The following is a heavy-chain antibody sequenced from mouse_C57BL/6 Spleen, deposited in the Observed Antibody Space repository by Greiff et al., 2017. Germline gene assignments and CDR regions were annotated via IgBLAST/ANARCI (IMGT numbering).Heavy chain of an antibody. Sequence: QVQLQQSGAELARPGASVKMSCKASGYTFTSYTMHWVKQRPGQGLEWIGYINPSSGYTKYNQKFKDKATLTADKSSSTAYMQLSSLTSEDSAVYYCARALWLRPYAMDYWGQGTSVTVSS. CDR3: ARALWLRPYAMDY. J-gene: IGHJ4*01. V-gene: IGHV1-4*01. D-gene: IGHD3-2*02. CDR2: INPSSGYT. CDR1: GYTFTSYT.